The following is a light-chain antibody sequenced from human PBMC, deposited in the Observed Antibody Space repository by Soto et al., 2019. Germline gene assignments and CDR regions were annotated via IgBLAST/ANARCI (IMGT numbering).Light chain of an antibody. CDR3: SSYTTTTRL. CDR2: EVS. CDR1: SSDIGSNNY. V-gene: IGLV2-14*01. Sequence: QSVLTQPASVSGSPRQSITLSCTGTSSDIGSNNYVSWFQQRPGKAPTLIIYEVSNRPSGVSTHFSGSKSGNTASLTISGLLPEDEAEYSCSSYTTTTRLFGGGTKLTVL. J-gene: IGLJ3*02.